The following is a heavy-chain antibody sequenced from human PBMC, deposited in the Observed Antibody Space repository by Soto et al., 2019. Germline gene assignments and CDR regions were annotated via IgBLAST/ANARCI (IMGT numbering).Heavy chain of an antibody. D-gene: IGHD3-16*01. Sequence: GGSLRLSCAASGFTFDDYAMHWVRQAPGKGLEWVSGISWNSGSIGYADSVKGRFTISRDNAKNSLYLQMNSLRAEDTALYYCAKDISPRLRGDAFDIWGQGTMVTVSS. CDR3: AKDISPRLRGDAFDI. CDR2: ISWNSGSI. J-gene: IGHJ3*02. V-gene: IGHV3-9*01. CDR1: GFTFDDYA.